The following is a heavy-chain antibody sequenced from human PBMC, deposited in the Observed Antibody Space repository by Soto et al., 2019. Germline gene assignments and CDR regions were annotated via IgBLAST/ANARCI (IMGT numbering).Heavy chain of an antibody. D-gene: IGHD5-18*01. Sequence: PSETLSLTCAVYGGSFSGYYWSWIRQPPGKGLEWIGEINHSGSTNYNPSLKSRVTISVDTSKNQFSLKLSSVTAADTAVYYCARVHGYSYTSYKDYWGQGTLVTVSS. CDR2: INHSGST. CDR1: GGSFSGYY. V-gene: IGHV4-34*01. J-gene: IGHJ4*02. CDR3: ARVHGYSYTSYKDY.